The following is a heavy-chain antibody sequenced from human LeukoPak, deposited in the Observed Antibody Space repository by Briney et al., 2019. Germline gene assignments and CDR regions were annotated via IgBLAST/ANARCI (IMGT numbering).Heavy chain of an antibody. D-gene: IGHD4-17*01. Sequence: QPGRSLRLSCAASGFTFSSYAMHWVRQAPGKGLEWVAVISYDGSNKYYADSVKGRFTISRDNSKNTLYLQMNSLSAEDTAVYYCARDWTTVTSYYLDYWGQGTLVTVSS. CDR1: GFTFSSYA. V-gene: IGHV3-30-3*01. CDR3: ARDWTTVTSYYLDY. CDR2: ISYDGSNK. J-gene: IGHJ4*02.